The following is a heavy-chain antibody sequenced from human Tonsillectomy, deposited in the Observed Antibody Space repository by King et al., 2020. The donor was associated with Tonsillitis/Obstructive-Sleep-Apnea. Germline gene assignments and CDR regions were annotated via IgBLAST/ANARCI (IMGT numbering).Heavy chain of an antibody. Sequence: VQLQQWGAGLLKPSETLSLTCAVYGGSFSGYYWSWIRQPPGKGLEWIGEINHSGSTNYNPSLKSRVTISVDTHKNQFSLKLSSVTAADTAVYYCARVVVPAAILFDYWGQGTLVTVSS. CDR3: ARVVVPAAILFDY. CDR1: GGSFSGYY. CDR2: INHSGST. D-gene: IGHD2-2*01. V-gene: IGHV4-34*01. J-gene: IGHJ4*02.